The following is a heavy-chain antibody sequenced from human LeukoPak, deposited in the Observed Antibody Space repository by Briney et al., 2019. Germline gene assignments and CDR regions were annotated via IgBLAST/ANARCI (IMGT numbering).Heavy chain of an antibody. V-gene: IGHV4-34*01. CDR3: ARWSYGGFDY. J-gene: IGHJ4*02. D-gene: IGHD5-18*01. CDR1: GGSFSGYY. CDR2: INHSGST. Sequence: SETLSLTCAVYGGSFSGYYWSWIRQPPGKGLVWIGEINHSGSTNYNPSLKSRVTISVDTSKNQFSLKLSSVTAADTAVYYCARWSYGGFDYWGQGNLVTVSS.